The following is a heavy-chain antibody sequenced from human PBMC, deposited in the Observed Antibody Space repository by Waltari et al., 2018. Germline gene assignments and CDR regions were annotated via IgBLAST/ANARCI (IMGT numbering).Heavy chain of an antibody. Sequence: QVQLQESGPGLVKPSETLSLTCTVSGGSISSYYWSWIRQPPGKGLEWIGYIYYSGSTNYNPSLKSRVTISVDTSKNQFSLKLSSVTAADTAVYYCARTYSGSYHYYYYMDVWGKGTTVTVSS. D-gene: IGHD1-26*01. J-gene: IGHJ6*03. CDR3: ARTYSGSYHYYYYMDV. V-gene: IGHV4-59*01. CDR1: GGSISSYY. CDR2: IYYSGST.